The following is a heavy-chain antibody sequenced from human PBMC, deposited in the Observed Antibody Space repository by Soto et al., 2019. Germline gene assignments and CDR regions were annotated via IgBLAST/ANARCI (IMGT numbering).Heavy chain of an antibody. D-gene: IGHD2-21*01. V-gene: IGHV3-23*04. CDR3: AKDRWRLRGSIRSPYCFDY. CDR2: ISGSGGST. Sequence: EVQLVESGGGLVKPGGSLRLSCAASGFTFSSYAMSWVRQAPGKGLEWVSAISGSGGSTYYADSVKGRFTISRDNSKNTLYLQMNSLRAEDTAVYYCAKDRWRLRGSIRSPYCFDYWGQGTLVTVSS. J-gene: IGHJ4*02. CDR1: GFTFSSYA.